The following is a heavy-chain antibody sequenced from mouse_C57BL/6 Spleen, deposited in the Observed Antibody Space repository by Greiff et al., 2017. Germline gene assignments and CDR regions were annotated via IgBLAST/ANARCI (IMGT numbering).Heavy chain of an antibody. Sequence: QVQLQQPGAELVMPGASVKLSCKASGYTFTSYWMHWVKQRPGQGLEWIREIDPSDSYTNYNQKFKGKSTLTVDKSSSTAYMQLSSLTSEDSAVYYCARSGYYGSSYSFAYWGQGTLVTVSA. D-gene: IGHD1-1*01. CDR1: GYTFTSYW. J-gene: IGHJ3*01. V-gene: IGHV1-69*01. CDR3: ARSGYYGSSYSFAY. CDR2: IDPSDSYT.